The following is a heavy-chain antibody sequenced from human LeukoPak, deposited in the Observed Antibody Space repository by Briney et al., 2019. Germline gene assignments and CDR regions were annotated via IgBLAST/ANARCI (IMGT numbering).Heavy chain of an antibody. Sequence: GGSLRLSCAASGFTFSSYAMSWVRQAPGKGLEWVSAISGSGGSTYYADPVKGRFTISRDNSKNTLYLQMNSLRAGDTAVYYCAKAPMGDSSGSPAYWGQGTLVTVSS. D-gene: IGHD3-22*01. CDR1: GFTFSSYA. CDR3: AKAPMGDSSGSPAY. V-gene: IGHV3-23*01. J-gene: IGHJ4*02. CDR2: ISGSGGST.